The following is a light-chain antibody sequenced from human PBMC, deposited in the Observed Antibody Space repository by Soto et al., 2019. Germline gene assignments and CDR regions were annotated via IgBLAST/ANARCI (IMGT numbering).Light chain of an antibody. Sequence: DIQMTQSPSSLSASVGDRVTITCRASQDIANYLAWYQQKPGRVPKLLIYAAITLQSGVPSRFSGSGSGTDFALTISSLQPEDVATYYCQKYYNAPRTVGQGTKVE. J-gene: IGKJ1*01. CDR3: QKYYNAPRT. CDR2: AAI. CDR1: QDIANY. V-gene: IGKV1-27*01.